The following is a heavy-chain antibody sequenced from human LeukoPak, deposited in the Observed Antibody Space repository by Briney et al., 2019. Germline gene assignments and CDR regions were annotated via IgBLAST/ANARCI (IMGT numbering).Heavy chain of an antibody. D-gene: IGHD1-26*01. CDR3: ARGRRWWELHEAFVI. CDR2: MNPNSGNT. J-gene: IGHJ3*02. V-gene: IGHV1-8*03. Sequence: ASVKVSCKASGYTFTSYDINWVRQATGQGLEWMGWMNPNSGNTGYAQKFQGRVTITRNTSISTAYMELSSLRSEDTAVYYCARGRRWWELHEAFVIWGQGTMVTVSS. CDR1: GYTFTSYD.